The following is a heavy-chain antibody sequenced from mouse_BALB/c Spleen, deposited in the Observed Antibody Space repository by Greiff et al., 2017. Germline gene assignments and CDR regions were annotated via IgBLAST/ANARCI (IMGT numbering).Heavy chain of an antibody. CDR2: INPYNDGT. CDR1: GYTFTSYV. CDR3: ASPYYGSSYDYAMDY. J-gene: IGHJ4*01. D-gene: IGHD1-1*01. Sequence: VQLQQSGPELVKPGASVKMSCKASGYTFTSYVMHWVKQKPGQGLEWIGYINPYNDGTKYNEKFKGKATLTSDKSSSTAYMELSSLTSEDSAVYYCASPYYGSSYDYAMDYWGQGTSVTVSS. V-gene: IGHV1-14*01.